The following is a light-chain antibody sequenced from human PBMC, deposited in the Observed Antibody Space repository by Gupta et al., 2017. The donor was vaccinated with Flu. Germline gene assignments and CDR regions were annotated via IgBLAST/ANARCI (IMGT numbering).Light chain of an antibody. V-gene: IGKV1-5*03. Sequence: IQMTQSPSTLSASAGDRVTITCRASQRISDWLAWYQQKPGKAPKLLIYEASTLQSGVSSRFSGSGSGTEFTLTISSLQPDDFATYYCQQYDSYSHTFGQGTKLEIK. CDR1: QRISDW. CDR2: EAS. J-gene: IGKJ2*01. CDR3: QQYDSYSHT.